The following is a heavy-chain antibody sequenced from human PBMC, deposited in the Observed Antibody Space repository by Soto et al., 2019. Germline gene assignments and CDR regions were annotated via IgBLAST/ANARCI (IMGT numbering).Heavy chain of an antibody. CDR1: GYNFPNYW. Sequence: GESLKISCQGSGYNFPNYWIGWVRQMPGKGLEWMGIIYPGDSDTKYSPSFQGQVTISADKSSSTAYLQWGSLQASDTAIYYCARRSNRQEGVTTVATLFDYWGQGTLVTVSS. V-gene: IGHV5-51*01. J-gene: IGHJ4*02. CDR3: ARRSNRQEGVTTVATLFDY. CDR2: IYPGDSDT. D-gene: IGHD4-17*01.